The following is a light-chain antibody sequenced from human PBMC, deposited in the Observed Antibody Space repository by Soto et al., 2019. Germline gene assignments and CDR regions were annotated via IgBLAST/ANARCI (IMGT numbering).Light chain of an antibody. Sequence: QSGLAQPRLVSGSPGQLLTISCTGTSSDVDDYRYVSWYQQYPGKAPKLVIYDGNKRPSGVPDRFSGSNSGNTASLTISGLQAEDEADYYCCSYITTPEIFGTGTKVTVL. CDR3: CSYITTPEI. CDR2: DGN. V-gene: IGLV2-11*01. CDR1: SSDVDDYRY. J-gene: IGLJ1*01.